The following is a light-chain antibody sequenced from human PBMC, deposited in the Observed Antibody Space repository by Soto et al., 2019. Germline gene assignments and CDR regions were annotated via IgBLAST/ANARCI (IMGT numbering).Light chain of an antibody. Sequence: DIVMTQSPATLSVSPGERATLSCRASESVSSNLAWYQQKPGLAPRLLIYGASTRATGIPARFSGSGSGTEFTLTISSLQSEDFAVYYCQQYNNWPRTFGQGTKV. J-gene: IGKJ1*01. CDR1: ESVSSN. CDR2: GAS. V-gene: IGKV3-15*01. CDR3: QQYNNWPRT.